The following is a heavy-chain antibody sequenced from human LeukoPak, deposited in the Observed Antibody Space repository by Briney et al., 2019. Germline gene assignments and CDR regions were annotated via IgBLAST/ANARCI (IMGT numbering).Heavy chain of an antibody. CDR3: ARVRAYDSSGYYYHYYYYMDV. V-gene: IGHV3-20*04. D-gene: IGHD3-22*01. J-gene: IGHJ6*03. Sequence: TGGSLRLSCAASGFTFDDYGMSWVRQAPGKGLEWVSGINWNGGSTGYADSVKGRFTISRDNAENSLYLQMNSLRAEDTALYYCARVRAYDSSGYYYHYYYYMDVWGKGTTVTVSS. CDR2: INWNGGST. CDR1: GFTFDDYG.